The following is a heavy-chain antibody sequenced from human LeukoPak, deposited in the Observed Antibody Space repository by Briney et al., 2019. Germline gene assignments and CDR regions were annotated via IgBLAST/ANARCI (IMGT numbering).Heavy chain of an antibody. V-gene: IGHV3-33*01. Sequence: GGSLRLSWAAAGFTFSTHAMHWVRQAPAKGLGWVAMIWFDGKTTYYVNSVKGRFTTSRDNSKNTVDLRMNSLRAEDTAVYYCTRDPPSSGWSFDYWGQGTLVTVSS. J-gene: IGHJ4*02. CDR1: GFTFSTHA. D-gene: IGHD6-19*01. CDR2: IWFDGKTT. CDR3: TRDPPSSGWSFDY.